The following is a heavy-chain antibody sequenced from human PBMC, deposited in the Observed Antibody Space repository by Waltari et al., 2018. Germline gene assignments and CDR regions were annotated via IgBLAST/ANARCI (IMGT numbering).Heavy chain of an antibody. CDR2: LKSKAEGGTT. Sequence: EVQLVESGGGLVKPGDSLRLSCVASGFPFANAWITWVRQAPGKGLEWVGRLKSKAEGGTTDYAAPVKGRFAISRDDSKDTAYLQMNSLKTEDTAMYFCTTEGGRTWPMYWGQGTLVTVSS. CDR3: TTEGGRTWPMY. J-gene: IGHJ4*02. D-gene: IGHD2-2*01. CDR1: GFPFANAW. V-gene: IGHV3-15*01.